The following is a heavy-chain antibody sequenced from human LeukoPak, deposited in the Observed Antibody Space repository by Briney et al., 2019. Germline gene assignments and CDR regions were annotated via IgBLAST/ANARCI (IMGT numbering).Heavy chain of an antibody. J-gene: IGHJ1*01. Sequence: GGSLRLSCAASGFTLSSYWMHWVRQAPGKGLVWVSRMNNDGSSTIYADSVKGRFTISRDNAKNTLYLQMNSLRAEDTAVYYCARADGSGWLTYWGQGTLVTVSS. CDR2: MNNDGSST. V-gene: IGHV3-74*01. D-gene: IGHD6-19*01. CDR1: GFTLSSYW. CDR3: ARADGSGWLTY.